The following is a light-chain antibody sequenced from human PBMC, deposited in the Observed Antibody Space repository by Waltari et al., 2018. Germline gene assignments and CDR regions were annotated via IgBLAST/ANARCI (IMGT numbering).Light chain of an antibody. CDR2: WAS. CDR1: ESLFHADSNKNF. CDR3: QQYGSTSEYT. J-gene: IGKJ2*01. Sequence: IVMTQSPDSLAVSLGERATITCKSSESLFHADSNKNFLAWCQQRPGLSPRLLIYWASSRESGVPDRFTGGGSGTDFTLTINNVQPEDVAIYHCQQYGSTSEYTFGQGTRLEIK. V-gene: IGKV4-1*01.